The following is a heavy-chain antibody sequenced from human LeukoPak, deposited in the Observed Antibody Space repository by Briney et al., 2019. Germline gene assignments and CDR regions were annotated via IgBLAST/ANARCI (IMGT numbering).Heavy chain of an antibody. Sequence: PSETLSLTCTVSGGSISSYYWSWIRQPAGKGLEWSGRIYTSGSTNYNPSLNSRVTMSVDTSKNQFSLKLSSVTAADTAVYYCARDQELWSYSDYWGQGTLVTVSS. D-gene: IGHD5-18*01. CDR3: ARDQELWSYSDY. CDR1: GGSISSYY. J-gene: IGHJ4*02. CDR2: IYTSGST. V-gene: IGHV4-4*07.